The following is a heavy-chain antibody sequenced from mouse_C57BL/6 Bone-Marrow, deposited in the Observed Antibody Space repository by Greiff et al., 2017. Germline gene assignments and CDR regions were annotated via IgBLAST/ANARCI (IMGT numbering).Heavy chain of an antibody. D-gene: IGHD4-1*01. J-gene: IGHJ2*01. CDR1: GYTFTSYG. CDR3: ARGTGFDY. CDR2: IYPRSGNT. Sequence: QVQLQQSGAELARPGASVKLSCKASGYTFTSYGISWVKQRTGQGLEWIGEIYPRSGNTYYNEKFKGKATLTAGKSSSTAYMELRSLTSEDSAVYFCARGTGFDYWGQGTTLTVSS. V-gene: IGHV1-81*01.